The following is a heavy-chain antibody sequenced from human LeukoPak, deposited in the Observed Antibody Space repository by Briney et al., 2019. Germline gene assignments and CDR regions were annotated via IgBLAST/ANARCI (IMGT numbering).Heavy chain of an antibody. D-gene: IGHD5-24*01. CDR1: GGSIGNTNYY. CDR3: ARHRSPRWLQYLCYFDY. Sequence: SETLSLTCTVSGGSIGNTNYYWGWIRQPPGKGLECIGSIYYSGSTYYNPSLRSRVTISVDTSRNQFSLKLSSVTAADTAVYYCARHRSPRWLQYLCYFDYWGQGTLVTVSS. V-gene: IGHV4-39*01. CDR2: IYYSGST. J-gene: IGHJ4*02.